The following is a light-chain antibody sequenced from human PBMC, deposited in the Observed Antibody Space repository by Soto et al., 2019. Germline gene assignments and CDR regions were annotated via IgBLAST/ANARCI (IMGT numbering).Light chain of an antibody. CDR1: KLGDRF. Sequence: SSELTQPPSVSVSPGQTASIPCCGDKLGDRFACWYQQKPGQSPVMVIYQDTKRPSGIPERFSGSNSGNTATLTISGTQAMDEADYYCQAWDSGTGVVFGGGTKLTVL. V-gene: IGLV3-1*01. CDR3: QAWDSGTGVV. CDR2: QDT. J-gene: IGLJ2*01.